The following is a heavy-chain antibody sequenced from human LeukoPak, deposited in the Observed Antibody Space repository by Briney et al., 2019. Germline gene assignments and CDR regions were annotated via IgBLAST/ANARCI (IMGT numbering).Heavy chain of an antibody. CDR3: TRDIFMTVVSF. D-gene: IGHD2-21*02. J-gene: IGHJ4*02. CDR2: INPSNGDT. Sequence: RWASVKVSCKAFGYTFVGYYMHWVRQGPGQGLEWMGWINPSNGDTKYAPKFQGRVTMTRDTPISTVYMELSSLKSDDTAIYYCTRDIFMTVVSFWGQGTPVTVSS. V-gene: IGHV1-2*02. CDR1: GYTFVGYY.